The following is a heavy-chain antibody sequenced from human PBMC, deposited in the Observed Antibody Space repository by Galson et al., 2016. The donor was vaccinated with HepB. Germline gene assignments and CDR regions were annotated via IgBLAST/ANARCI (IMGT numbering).Heavy chain of an antibody. CDR1: GFSFSSYA. V-gene: IGHV3-23*01. J-gene: IGHJ3*01. CDR2: ITGRGTST. D-gene: IGHD6-6*01. Sequence: SLRLSCAASGFSFSSYAMSWVRQAPGTGLEWVSTITGRGTSTYYADSVEGRFTISRDNSKSTLYLQMNGLRAEDTAVYYCAKDPQWTTSSRGAFDVWGQGTMLTVFS. CDR3: AKDPQWTTSSRGAFDV.